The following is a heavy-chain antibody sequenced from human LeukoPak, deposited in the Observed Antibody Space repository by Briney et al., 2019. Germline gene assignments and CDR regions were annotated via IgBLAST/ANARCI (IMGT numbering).Heavy chain of an antibody. V-gene: IGHV1-46*01. D-gene: IGHD3-10*01. J-gene: IGHJ4*02. CDR1: GYTFTDHY. CDR3: ARLPGPMVRGVPQREFDY. Sequence: ASVKVSCKASGYTFTDHYMHWVRQAPGQGLEWMGIINPVGGGTTYAQHFQGRVTMTRDTSTSTVYMELRSLRSEDTAVYYCARLPGPMVRGVPQREFDYWGQGTLVTVSS. CDR2: INPVGGGT.